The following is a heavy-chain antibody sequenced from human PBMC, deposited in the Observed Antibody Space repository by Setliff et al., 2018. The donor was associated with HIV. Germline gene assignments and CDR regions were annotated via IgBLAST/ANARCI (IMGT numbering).Heavy chain of an antibody. D-gene: IGHD5-18*01. CDR3: ATEVEKYSYGSSGMDV. Sequence: GGSLRLSCAASGFTFSTYWMHWVRQAPGKGLVWVSRIKSDGSSTSYADSVKGRFTISRDNAKNTLYLQMNSLTVEDTAVYYCATEVEKYSYGSSGMDVWGQGTTVTVSS. V-gene: IGHV3-74*01. CDR2: IKSDGSST. CDR1: GFTFSTYW. J-gene: IGHJ6*02.